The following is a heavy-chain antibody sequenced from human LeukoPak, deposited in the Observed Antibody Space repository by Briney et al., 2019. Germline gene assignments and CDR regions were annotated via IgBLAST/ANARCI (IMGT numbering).Heavy chain of an antibody. J-gene: IGHJ6*02. V-gene: IGHV3-30-3*01. CDR1: GFTFSSYA. CDR3: ARGARRYYYYGMDV. CDR2: ISYDGSNK. Sequence: GRSLRLSCAASGFTFSSYAMHWVRQAPGKGLEWVAVISYDGSNKYYADSVKGRFTISRDNSKNTLYLQTNSLRAEDTAVYYCARGARRYYYYGMDVWGQGTTVTVSS.